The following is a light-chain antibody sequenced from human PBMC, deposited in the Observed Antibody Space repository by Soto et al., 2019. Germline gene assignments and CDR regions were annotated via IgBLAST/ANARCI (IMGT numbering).Light chain of an antibody. V-gene: IGKV3-15*01. CDR3: QKYNIWPPWT. CDR2: GAS. J-gene: IGKJ1*01. CDR1: QSVSSN. Sequence: EIVMTQSPATLSVSPGERATLSCRASQSVSSNLAWYQQKPGQAPRLLIYGASTRATGIPARFSGSGSGTEFTLTISSLQSEDFAVYYCQKYNIWPPWTFGQGTKVEIK.